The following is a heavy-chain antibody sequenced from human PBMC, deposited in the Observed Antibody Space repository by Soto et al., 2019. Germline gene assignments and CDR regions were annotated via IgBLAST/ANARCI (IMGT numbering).Heavy chain of an antibody. CDR3: ASMSYIAVAGWTDY. Sequence: SETLSLTCTVSGGSISSYYWSWIRQPPGKGLEWIGYIYYSGSTNYNPSLKSRVTISVDTSKNQFSLKLSSVTAADTAVYYCASMSYIAVAGWTDYWGQGTLVTVSS. CDR2: IYYSGST. CDR1: GGSISSYY. V-gene: IGHV4-59*01. J-gene: IGHJ4*02. D-gene: IGHD6-19*01.